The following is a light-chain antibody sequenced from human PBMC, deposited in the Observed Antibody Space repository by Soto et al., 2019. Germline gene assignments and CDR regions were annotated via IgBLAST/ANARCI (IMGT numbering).Light chain of an antibody. V-gene: IGKV3-15*01. CDR3: QQHNTWPYT. J-gene: IGKJ2*01. CDR1: QSVSSK. CDR2: ETS. Sequence: EIVWTQSPATLSVSPGERATLSCRASQSVSSKLAWYQKKPGQGPRLLIYETSYRVTGSPARFSGSGAGTDFNRSISSLHSEDFAVDYCQQHNTWPYTFGQGTELEIK.